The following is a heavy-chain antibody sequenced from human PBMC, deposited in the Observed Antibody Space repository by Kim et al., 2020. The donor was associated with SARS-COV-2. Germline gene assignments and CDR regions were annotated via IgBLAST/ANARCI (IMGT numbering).Heavy chain of an antibody. D-gene: IGHD5-18*01. V-gene: IGHV3-11*01. CDR2: ISSSGSTI. CDR3: ARGQLWLRKYYYYGMDV. Sequence: GGSLRLSCAASGFTFSDYYMSWIRQAPGKGLEWVSYISSSGSTIYYADSVKGRFTISRDNAKNSLYLQMNSLRAEDTAVYYCARGQLWLRKYYYYGMDVWGQGTTVTVSS. CDR1: GFTFSDYY. J-gene: IGHJ6*02.